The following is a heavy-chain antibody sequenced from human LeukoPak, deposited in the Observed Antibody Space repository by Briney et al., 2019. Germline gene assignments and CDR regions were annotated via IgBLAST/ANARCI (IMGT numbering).Heavy chain of an antibody. CDR1: GGSISSGSYY. Sequence: PPQTLSLTCTVSGGSISSGSYYWGWIRQPPGKGLEWIGNIFYSGRTYYSPSLSSRVTQSLDTSRNQFSLKLKPVTAADTAVYDCAKSNGYGLADTWGPRTMVTASS. CDR2: IFYSGRT. J-gene: IGHJ3*01. V-gene: IGHV4-39*07. CDR3: AKSNGYGLADT. D-gene: IGHD6-13*01.